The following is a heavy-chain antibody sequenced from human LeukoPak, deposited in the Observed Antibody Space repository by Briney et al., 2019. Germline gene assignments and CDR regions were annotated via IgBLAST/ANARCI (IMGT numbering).Heavy chain of an antibody. V-gene: IGHV3-30*02. J-gene: IGHJ4*02. CDR1: GFAPSDYG. D-gene: IGHD6-6*01. CDR2: IQYDGGNK. Sequence: GGSLRLSCAASGFAPSDYGMHWVRQVPGKGLEWVTFIQYDGGNKYYTDSVEGRFTISRDNSKNTLYLQMNSLRAEDTAVYYCVRDLYRSSYYFQYWGQGTLVTVSS. CDR3: VRDLYRSSYYFQY.